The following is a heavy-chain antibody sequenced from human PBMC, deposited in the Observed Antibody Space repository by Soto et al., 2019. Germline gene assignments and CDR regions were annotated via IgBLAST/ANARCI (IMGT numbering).Heavy chain of an antibody. CDR1: SGSISSSNW. CDR2: IYHSGST. V-gene: IGHV4-4*02. CDR3: STLAPTRDAFDI. Sequence: QVQLQESGPGLVKPSGTLSLTCAVSSGSISSSNWWSWVRQPPGKGLEWIGEIYHSGSTNYNPSLKSRVTISVDKSKNQCSLHQSSVTAADTAVYYCSTLAPTRDAFDIWGQGTMVTVSS. D-gene: IGHD3-3*02. J-gene: IGHJ3*02.